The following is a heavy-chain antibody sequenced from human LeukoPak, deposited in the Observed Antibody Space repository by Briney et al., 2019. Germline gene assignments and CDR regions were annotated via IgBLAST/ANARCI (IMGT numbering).Heavy chain of an antibody. Sequence: SETLSLTCTVSGGSISSSSYYWGWIRQPPGKGLEWIGSIYYSGSTYYNPSLKSRVTISVDTSKNQFSLKLSSVTAADTAVYYCARDFSKWVWFGELVSRYYMDVWGKGTTVTVSS. CDR3: ARDFSKWVWFGELVSRYYMDV. D-gene: IGHD3-10*01. J-gene: IGHJ6*03. CDR1: GGSISSSSYY. CDR2: IYYSGST. V-gene: IGHV4-39*07.